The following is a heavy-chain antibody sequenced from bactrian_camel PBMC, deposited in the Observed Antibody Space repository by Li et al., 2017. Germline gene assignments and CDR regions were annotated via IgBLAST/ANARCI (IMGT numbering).Heavy chain of an antibody. CDR3: AATPDRCELFWVAGGFNHVTY. CDR1: AYAYSRYC. V-gene: IGHV3S53*01. J-gene: IGHJ4*01. Sequence: HVQLVESGGGSVQAGGSLRLSCKAPAYAYSRYCLGWFRQAPGKEREGVAATDAAGTTNYADSVKGRFAISKDNAKNTVYLQMDSLKPEDTAMYYCAATPDRCELFWVAGGFNHVTYWGQGTQVTVS. D-gene: IGHD7*01. CDR2: TDAAGTT.